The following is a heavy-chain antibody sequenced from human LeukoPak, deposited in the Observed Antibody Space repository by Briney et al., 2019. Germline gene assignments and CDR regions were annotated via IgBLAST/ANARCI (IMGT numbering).Heavy chain of an antibody. CDR2: ISSSGSTI. J-gene: IGHJ6*02. CDR3: ARCSSTSCYYCYYYGMDV. CDR1: GFTSSDYY. V-gene: IGHV3-11*01. Sequence: GGSLRLSCAASGFTSSDYYMSWIRQAPGKGLEWVSYISSSGSTIYYADSVKGRFTISRDNAKNSLYLQMNSLRAEDTAVYYCARCSSTSCYYCYYYGMDVWGQGTTVTVSS. D-gene: IGHD2-2*01.